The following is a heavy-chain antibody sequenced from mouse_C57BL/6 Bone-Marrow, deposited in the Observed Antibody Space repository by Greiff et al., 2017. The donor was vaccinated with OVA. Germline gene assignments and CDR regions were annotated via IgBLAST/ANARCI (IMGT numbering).Heavy chain of an antibody. CDR3: AREKGLQRGYYYAVDY. J-gene: IGHJ4*01. Sequence: QVQLQQSGAELARPGASVKLSCKASGYTFTSYGISWVKQRTGQGLEWIGEIYPRGGNTYYNEKFKGKATLTADKSSSTAYMELRSLTSEDSAVCFCAREKGLQRGYYYAVDYWGQGTSVTVSS. V-gene: IGHV1-81*01. CDR1: GYTFTSYG. CDR2: IYPRGGNT. D-gene: IGHD1-1*01.